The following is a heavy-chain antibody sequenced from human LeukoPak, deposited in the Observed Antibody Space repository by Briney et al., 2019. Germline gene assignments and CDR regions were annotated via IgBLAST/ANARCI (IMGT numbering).Heavy chain of an antibody. Sequence: GESLKISCKASGYNFTNYWIGWVRQMPGRGLEWMGMIYPGDSDTRYSPSFQGRVTISADKSISTAYLQWSSLKASDTATYYCARAPSHNWFDPWGQGTLVTVSS. J-gene: IGHJ5*02. CDR2: IYPGDSDT. V-gene: IGHV5-51*01. CDR3: ARAPSHNWFDP. CDR1: GYNFTNYW.